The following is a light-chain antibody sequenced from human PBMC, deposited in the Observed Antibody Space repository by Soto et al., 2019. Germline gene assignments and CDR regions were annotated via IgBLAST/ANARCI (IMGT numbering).Light chain of an antibody. V-gene: IGKV1-9*01. CDR1: QGISSY. J-gene: IGKJ4*01. Sequence: PFTPSTSPPSSSVGGRGTLTCLASQGISSYLAWYQQKPGKAPKLLIYAASTLQSGVPSRFSGSGSGTEFTLTISRLQPEDFATYYCQQVNSYPLTFGGGANVDIK. CDR2: AAS. CDR3: QQVNSYPLT.